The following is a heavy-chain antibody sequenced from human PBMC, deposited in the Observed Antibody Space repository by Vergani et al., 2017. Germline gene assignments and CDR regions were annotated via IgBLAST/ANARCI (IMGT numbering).Heavy chain of an antibody. CDR1: GFTFSSYA. J-gene: IGHJ6*02. CDR2: ISGSGGST. V-gene: IGHV3-23*01. Sequence: EVQLLESGGGLVQPGGSLRLSCAASGFTFSSYAMSWVRQAPGKGLEWVSAISGSGGSTYYADSVKGRFTISRDNSKNTLYLQMNSLRAEDTAVYYCAKDLDYGGNSRFWLYYYYGMDVWGQGITVTVS. CDR3: AKDLDYGGNSRFWLYYYYGMDV. D-gene: IGHD4-23*01.